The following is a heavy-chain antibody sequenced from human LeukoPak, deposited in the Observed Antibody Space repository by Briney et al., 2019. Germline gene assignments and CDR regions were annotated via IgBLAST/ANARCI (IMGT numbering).Heavy chain of an antibody. Sequence: SVKVSCKASGGTFSSYAIIWVRQAPGQGLEWMGRIIPILGIANYAQKFQGRVTITADKSTSTAYMELSSLRSEDTAVYYCARSYSSSWFPRGNYYYGMDVWGQGTTVTVSS. J-gene: IGHJ6*02. CDR1: GGTFSSYA. V-gene: IGHV1-69*04. D-gene: IGHD6-13*01. CDR3: ARSYSSSWFPRGNYYYGMDV. CDR2: IIPILGIA.